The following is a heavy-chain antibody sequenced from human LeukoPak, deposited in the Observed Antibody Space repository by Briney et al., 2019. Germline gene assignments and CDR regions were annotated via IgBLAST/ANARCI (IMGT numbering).Heavy chain of an antibody. CDR1: GYTFTSYD. J-gene: IGHJ6*03. D-gene: IGHD2-2*02. Sequence: ASVKVSCKASGYTFTSYDINWVRQATGQGLEWMGWMNPNSGNTGYAQKFQGRVTMTRDTSISTAYMELSSLRSEDTAVYYCARAPRRRYTDYYYYYMDVWGKGTTVTISS. CDR3: ARAPRRRYTDYYYYYMDV. CDR2: MNPNSGNT. V-gene: IGHV1-8*01.